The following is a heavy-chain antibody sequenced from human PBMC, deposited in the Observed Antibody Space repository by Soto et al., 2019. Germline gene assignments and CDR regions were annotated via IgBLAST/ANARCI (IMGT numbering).Heavy chain of an antibody. J-gene: IGHJ4*02. CDR3: ARLTGFISPFPDY. CDR1: GFTFRIYA. D-gene: IGHD3-16*02. Sequence: QVLLMQSGGEVKKPGDSVKVSCKASGFTFRIYAIAWVRQAPGQGLEWMGWIRAHNGDANYAQNFQDRVTMTADTSTNTAYLELRSLGTDDTAVYYCARLTGFISPFPDYWGQGTPVSVSS. V-gene: IGHV1-18*04. CDR2: IRAHNGDA.